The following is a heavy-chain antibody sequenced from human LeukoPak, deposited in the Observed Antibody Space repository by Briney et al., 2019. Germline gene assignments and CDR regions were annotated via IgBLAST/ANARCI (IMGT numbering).Heavy chain of an antibody. CDR2: IYSGGST. Sequence: PGGSLRLSCAASGFTVSSNYMSWVRQAPGKGLEWVSVIYSGGSTYYADPVKGRFTISRDNSKNTLYLQMNSLRAEDTAVYYCARGRSSWFLYYFDYWGQGTLVTVSS. J-gene: IGHJ4*02. CDR1: GFTVSSNY. CDR3: ARGRSSWFLYYFDY. D-gene: IGHD6-13*01. V-gene: IGHV3-66*01.